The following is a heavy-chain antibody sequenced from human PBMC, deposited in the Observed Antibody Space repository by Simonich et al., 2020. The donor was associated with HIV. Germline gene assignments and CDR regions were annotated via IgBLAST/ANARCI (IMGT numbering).Heavy chain of an antibody. D-gene: IGHD3-10*01. CDR2: IYFSGST. CDR1: GYSISSSCYY. J-gene: IGHJ4*02. CDR3: ARYYGGNTEVDY. Sequence: QVQLQESGPGLVKPSETLSLTCAVSGYSISSSCYYWGWVRQPPGKGLEWIGSIYFSGSTSYNPSLKSRGTISGDTSKNQFSLKLSSVTAADTAVYYCARYYGGNTEVDYWGQGTLVTVSS. V-gene: IGHV4-39*01.